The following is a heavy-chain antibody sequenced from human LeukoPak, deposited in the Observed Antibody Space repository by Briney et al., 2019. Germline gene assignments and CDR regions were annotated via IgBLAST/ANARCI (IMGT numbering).Heavy chain of an antibody. CDR1: GYTLTELS. V-gene: IGHV1-24*01. D-gene: IGHD4-11*01. Sequence: ASVKVSCKVSGYTLTELSMHWVRQAPGKGLEWMGGFDPEDGETIYAQKFQGRVTMTEDTSTDTAYMELSSLRSEDTAVYYCATGISADYPGACDYWGQGTLVTVSS. J-gene: IGHJ4*02. CDR3: ATGISADYPGACDY. CDR2: FDPEDGET.